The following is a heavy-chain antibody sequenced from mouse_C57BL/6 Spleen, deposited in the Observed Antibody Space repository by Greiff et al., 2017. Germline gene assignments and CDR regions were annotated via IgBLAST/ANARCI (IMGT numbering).Heavy chain of an antibody. CDR2: ISSGSSTI. J-gene: IGHJ1*03. CDR3: ARSYYYGSEDWYFDV. V-gene: IGHV5-17*01. D-gene: IGHD1-1*01. Sequence: EVKLMESGGGLVKPGGSLKLSCAASGFTFSDYGMHWVRQAPETGLAWVAYISSGSSTIYYADTVKGRFTISRDNAKNTLFLQMTSLRSEDTAMYYCARSYYYGSEDWYFDVWGTGTTVTVSS. CDR1: GFTFSDYG.